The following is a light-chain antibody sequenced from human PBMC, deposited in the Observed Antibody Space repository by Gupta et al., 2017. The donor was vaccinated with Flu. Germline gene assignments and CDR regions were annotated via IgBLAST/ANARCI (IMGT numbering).Light chain of an antibody. V-gene: IGLV1-40*01. Sequence: QSVLTQPPSVSGAPGHRVTISCPGRSSNIGAGYDVHWYQQLPGTAPKLLIYGNSNRPSGVPDRFSGSKSGTSASLAITGLQAEDEADYYCQSYDSSLSGSGVFGGGTKLTVL. CDR2: GNS. CDR3: QSYDSSLSGSGV. CDR1: SSNIGAGYD. J-gene: IGLJ3*02.